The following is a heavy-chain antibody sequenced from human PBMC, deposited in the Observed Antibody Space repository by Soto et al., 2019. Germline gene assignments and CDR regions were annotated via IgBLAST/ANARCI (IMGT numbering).Heavy chain of an antibody. Sequence: PGGSLRLSCAASGFTFSSYAMSWVRQAPGKGLEWVSGISGSGDRTYYADSVKGRLTISRDNSKNTLYLQLNSLRAEDTAVYYCAKAEGRRNDWYDGGDCWGQGILVTVSS. D-gene: IGHD1-1*01. J-gene: IGHJ4*02. CDR1: GFTFSSYA. CDR2: ISGSGDRT. V-gene: IGHV3-23*01. CDR3: AKAEGRRNDWYDGGDC.